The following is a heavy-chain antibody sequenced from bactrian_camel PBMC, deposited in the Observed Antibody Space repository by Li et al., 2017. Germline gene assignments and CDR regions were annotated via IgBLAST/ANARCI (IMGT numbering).Heavy chain of an antibody. V-gene: IGHV3S40*01. CDR3: AAGSGVYWDPSKCHYND. Sequence: DVQLVESGGGSVQAGGSLRLSCQASGATGGTYDMAWFRRAPEKGREGVAATWTAAGRPGAFATIATSVKGRFIISQNDKKTLVYLQMNSLKSEDTAVYYCAAGSGVYWDPSKCHYNDWGQGTQVTVS. CDR1: GATGGTYD. D-gene: IGHD1*01. CDR2: TWTAAGRPGAFA. J-gene: IGHJ4*01.